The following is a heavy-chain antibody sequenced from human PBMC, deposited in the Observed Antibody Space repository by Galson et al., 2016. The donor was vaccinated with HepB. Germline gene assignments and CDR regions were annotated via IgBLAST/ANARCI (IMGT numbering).Heavy chain of an antibody. J-gene: IGHJ4*02. D-gene: IGHD1-26*01. CDR2: IKQDGSQK. CDR1: GFTFSTYW. Sequence: SLRLSCAASGFTFSTYWMSWVRQAPGKGLEWVANIKQDGSQKYYVDSVKGRFTISRDNAQNSQYLQMSSLRAEDTAVYYCARDSGNYHFDDWGQGTLVTGSS. CDR3: ARDSGNYHFDD. V-gene: IGHV3-7*03.